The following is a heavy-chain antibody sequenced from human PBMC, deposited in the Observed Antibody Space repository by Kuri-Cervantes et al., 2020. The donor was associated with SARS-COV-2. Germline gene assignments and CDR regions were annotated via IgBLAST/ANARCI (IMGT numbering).Heavy chain of an antibody. CDR3: ASLGDSSGYYLHYYYYYMDV. CDR2: IYYSGST. CDR1: GGSISSYY. V-gene: IGHV4-59*04. J-gene: IGHJ6*03. D-gene: IGHD3-22*01. Sequence: SETLSLTCTVSGGSISSYYWSWIRQPPGKGLEWIGSIYYSGSTYYNPSLKSRVTISVDASKNQFSLKLSSVTAADTAVYYCASLGDSSGYYLHYYYYYMDVWGKGTTVTVSS.